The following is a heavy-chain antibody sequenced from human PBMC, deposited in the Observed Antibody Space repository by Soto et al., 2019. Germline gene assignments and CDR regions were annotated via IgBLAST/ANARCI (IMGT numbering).Heavy chain of an antibody. CDR3: ARGLGGYYEGMDV. CDR1: GFTVSSNY. V-gene: IGHV3-53*04. J-gene: IGHJ6*02. Sequence: EVQLVESGGGLVQPGGSLRLSCAASGFTVSSNYMSWVRQAPGKGLEWVSVIYSGGSTYYADSVKGRFTISRHNSKNTLDLQMNSLRAEDTAVYYCARGLGGYYEGMDVWGQGTTVTVSS. CDR2: IYSGGST. D-gene: IGHD3-22*01.